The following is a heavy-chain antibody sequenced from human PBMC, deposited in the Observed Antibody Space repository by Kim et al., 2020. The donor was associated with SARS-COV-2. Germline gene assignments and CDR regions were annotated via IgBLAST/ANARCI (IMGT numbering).Heavy chain of an antibody. CDR2: ISSNGGST. CDR1: GFTFSSYA. J-gene: IGHJ4*02. Sequence: GGSLRLSCSASGFTFSSYAMHWVRQAPGKGLEYVSAISSNGGSTYYADSVKGRFTISRDNSKNTLYLQMSSLRAEDTAVYYCVKDPFYSGSLHDYWGQGTLVTVSS. D-gene: IGHD1-26*01. V-gene: IGHV3-64D*06. CDR3: VKDPFYSGSLHDY.